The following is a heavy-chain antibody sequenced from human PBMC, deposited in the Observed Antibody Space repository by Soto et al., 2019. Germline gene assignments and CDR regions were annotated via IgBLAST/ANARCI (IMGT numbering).Heavy chain of an antibody. CDR2: IYYTGNT. D-gene: IGHD3-10*01. V-gene: IGHV4-59*13. CDR1: GGSISTYY. J-gene: IGHJ5*02. CDR3: ARPQSLEFHNWFDP. Sequence: QVQLQESGPGLVKPSETLSVTCTVTGGSISTYYWSWIRQPPGKGLEWIGHIYYTGNTNYNPSLKSRVTISVDTSTNRFSLRLRSVSAADTAVYYCARPQSLEFHNWFDPWGQGTLVNVSS.